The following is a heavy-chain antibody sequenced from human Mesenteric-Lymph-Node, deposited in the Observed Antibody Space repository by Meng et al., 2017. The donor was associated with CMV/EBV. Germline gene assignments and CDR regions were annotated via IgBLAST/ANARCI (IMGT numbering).Heavy chain of an antibody. CDR2: INVGDSDT. J-gene: IGHJ6*02. CDR1: GYSFSDYW. V-gene: IGHV5-51*01. D-gene: IGHD4-23*01. CDR3: ASARGVATSIDV. Sequence: QGAGYSFSDYWIGWVRRMPGKGLEWMGIINVGDSDTRYSPTYEGQATISADKSITAAFLQWSSLKASDSGIYYCASARGVATSIDVWGQGTTVTVSS.